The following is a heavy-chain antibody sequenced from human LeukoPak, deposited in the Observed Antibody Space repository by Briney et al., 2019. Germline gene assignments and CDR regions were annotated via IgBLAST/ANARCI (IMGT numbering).Heavy chain of an antibody. V-gene: IGHV4-59*11. D-gene: IGHD3-22*01. CDR2: IYYSGSA. CDR3: ARRNHSGYPEY. J-gene: IGHJ4*02. Sequence: SETLSLTCTVSGGSISSHYWGWIRQPPGKGLEWIGYIYYSGSANYNPSLKSRVTISVDTSKNQFSLKLSSVTAADTAVYYCARRNHSGYPEYWGQGTLVTVSS. CDR1: GGSISSHY.